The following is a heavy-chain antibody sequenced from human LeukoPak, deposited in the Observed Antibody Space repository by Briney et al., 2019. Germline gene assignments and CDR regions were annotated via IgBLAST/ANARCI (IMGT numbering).Heavy chain of an antibody. Sequence: SETLSLTCTVSGGSISGYYWTWLRQPPGKGLEGIGYIYYSGSTNYNPSLKSRVTISIDTSKNQFSLKLSSVTAADTAVYYCARGWIGEQLVPEDYYYMDVWGKGTTVTVSS. CDR3: ARGWIGEQLVPEDYYYMDV. CDR1: GGSISGYY. V-gene: IGHV4-59*01. CDR2: IYYSGST. D-gene: IGHD6-6*01. J-gene: IGHJ6*03.